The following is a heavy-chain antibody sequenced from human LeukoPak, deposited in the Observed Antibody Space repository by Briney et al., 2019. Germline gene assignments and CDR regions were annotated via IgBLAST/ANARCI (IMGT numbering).Heavy chain of an antibody. CDR2: IYHSGST. J-gene: IGHJ4*02. D-gene: IGHD3-16*01. CDR1: GYSISSGYY. Sequence: SETLSLTCAVSGYSISSGYYWGWIRQPPGKGLEWIGSIYHSGSTYYNPSLKSRVTISVDTSKNQFSLKLSSVTAADTAVYYCARPIAPRNYFDYWGQGTLVTVSS. V-gene: IGHV4-38-2*01. CDR3: ARPIAPRNYFDY.